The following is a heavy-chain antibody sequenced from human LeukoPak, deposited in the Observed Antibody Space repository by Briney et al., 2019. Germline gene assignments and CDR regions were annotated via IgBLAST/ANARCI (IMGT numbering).Heavy chain of an antibody. Sequence: GASVKVSCKASGGTFSSYAISWVRQAPGQGLEWMGRIIPIFGTANYAQKLQGRVTITTDESTSTAYMELSILRSEDTAVYYCARDHQSLGYCSGGSCPGRYYYYYMDVWGRGTTVTVSS. D-gene: IGHD2-15*01. CDR2: IIPIFGTA. CDR3: ARDHQSLGYCSGGSCPGRYYYYYMDV. V-gene: IGHV1-69*05. CDR1: GGTFSSYA. J-gene: IGHJ6*03.